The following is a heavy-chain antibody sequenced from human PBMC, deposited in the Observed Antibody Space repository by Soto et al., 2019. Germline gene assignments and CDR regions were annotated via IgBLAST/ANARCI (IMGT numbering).Heavy chain of an antibody. CDR1: GFTFSNHI. CDR2: ILPDGNNK. Sequence: QVQLVESGGGVVQPGRSLRLSCAASGFTFSNHIMHWVRQAPGKGLEWVAIILPDGNNKYDADSVKGRFTISRDNSQNTLYLQMDSLRTEDTAIYYCARDDEGGSYCDLGFWGQGTLVTVSS. J-gene: IGHJ4*02. V-gene: IGHV3-30-3*01. CDR3: ARDDEGGSYCDLGF. D-gene: IGHD3-10*01.